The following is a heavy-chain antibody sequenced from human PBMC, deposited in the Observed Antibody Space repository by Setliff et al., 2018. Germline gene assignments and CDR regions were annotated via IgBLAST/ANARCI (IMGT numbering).Heavy chain of an antibody. Sequence: HPGGSLRLSCVASGYTFSSYAIHWVRQAPGKGLEWVALISWDGTKTSYADSVRGRFTISRDISKNTLYLQMNSLRAEDTAVYYCARDPHFDSWGQGTLVTVSS. CDR1: GYTFSSYA. V-gene: IGHV3-30*03. CDR3: ARDPHFDS. J-gene: IGHJ4*02. CDR2: ISWDGTKT.